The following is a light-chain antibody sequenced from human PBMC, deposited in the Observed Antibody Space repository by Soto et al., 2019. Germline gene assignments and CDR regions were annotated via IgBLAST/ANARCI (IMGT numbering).Light chain of an antibody. V-gene: IGLV2-14*01. CDR3: SSHTSGSTRV. CDR2: EVT. Sequence: QSVLTQPASVSGSPGQSIAISCTGTSSDVGGYGYVSWYQQQPDKAPKLMIYEVTKRPSGVSNRFSGSKSGNTASLTISGLQAEDEADYYCSSHTSGSTRVFGTGT. CDR1: SSDVGGYGY. J-gene: IGLJ1*01.